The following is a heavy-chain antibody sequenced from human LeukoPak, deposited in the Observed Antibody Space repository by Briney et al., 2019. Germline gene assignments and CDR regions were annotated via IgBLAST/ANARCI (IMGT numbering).Heavy chain of an antibody. V-gene: IGHV5-51*01. CDR1: GYSFTSYW. Sequence: GESLKISCKGSGYSFTSYWIGWVRQMPGKGLEWMGIIYPGDSDTRYSPSFQGQVTISADKSISTAYLQWSSLKASDTALYYCARYKGSLVGAGAYYYYYYMDVWGKGTTVTVSS. CDR2: IYPGDSDT. J-gene: IGHJ6*03. D-gene: IGHD1-26*01. CDR3: ARYKGSLVGAGAYYYYYYMDV.